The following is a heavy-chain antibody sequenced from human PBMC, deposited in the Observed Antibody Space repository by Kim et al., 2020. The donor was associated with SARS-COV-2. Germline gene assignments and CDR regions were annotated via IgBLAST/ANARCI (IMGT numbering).Heavy chain of an antibody. Sequence: SETLSLTCTVSGDSIGSYYWTWIRQPPGKGLEWIGYIYYTESTNYNPSLKSRVAISVDTSKNQFSLKLSSVTAADPAVYYCARNYGYGSGSFYSYWGQGILVTVSS. V-gene: IGHV4-59*08. D-gene: IGHD3-10*01. J-gene: IGHJ4*02. CDR3: ARNYGYGSGSFYSY. CDR2: IYYTEST. CDR1: GDSIGSYY.